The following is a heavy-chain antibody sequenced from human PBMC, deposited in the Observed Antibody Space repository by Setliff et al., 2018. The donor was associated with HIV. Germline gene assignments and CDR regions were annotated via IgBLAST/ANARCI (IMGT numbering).Heavy chain of an antibody. CDR1: GFTFSDYY. Sequence: GGSLRLSCAASGFTFSDYYMSWIRQAPGKGLEWLSYISSSSSYIYYADSVKGRFTISRDNAKNSLYLQMNSLRAEDTAVYYCARGGTYDILTGYCHRYFGYWGQGTLVTVSS. V-gene: IGHV3-11*06. J-gene: IGHJ4*02. CDR3: ARGGTYDILTGYCHRYFGY. CDR2: ISSSSSYI. D-gene: IGHD3-9*01.